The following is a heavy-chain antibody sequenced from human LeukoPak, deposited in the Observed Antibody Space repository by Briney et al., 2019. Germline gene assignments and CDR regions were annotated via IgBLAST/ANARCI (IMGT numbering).Heavy chain of an antibody. CDR2: IYHSEST. Sequence: SETLSLTCTVSGYSISSGYYWGWIRQPPGKGLEGIGSIYHSESTYYNPSLKSRVTISVDTSKNQFSLKLSSVPAADTAVYYCAKRGSSGWYFDYWGQGTLVTVSS. V-gene: IGHV4-38-2*02. D-gene: IGHD6-19*01. J-gene: IGHJ4*02. CDR1: GYSISSGYY. CDR3: AKRGSSGWYFDY.